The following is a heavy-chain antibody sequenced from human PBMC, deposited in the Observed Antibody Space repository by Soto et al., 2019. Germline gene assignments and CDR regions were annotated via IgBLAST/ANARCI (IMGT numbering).Heavy chain of an antibody. J-gene: IGHJ6*03. Sequence: GGSLRLSCAASGFTFSSYWMSWVRQAPGKGLEWVANIKQDGSEKYYVDSVKGRFTISRDNAKNSLYLQMNSLRAEDTAVYYCVSYSGYDIFWPPHYYMDVWGEGTTVTVSS. V-gene: IGHV3-7*01. D-gene: IGHD5-12*01. CDR2: IKQDGSEK. CDR1: GFTFSSYW. CDR3: VSYSGYDIFWPPHYYMDV.